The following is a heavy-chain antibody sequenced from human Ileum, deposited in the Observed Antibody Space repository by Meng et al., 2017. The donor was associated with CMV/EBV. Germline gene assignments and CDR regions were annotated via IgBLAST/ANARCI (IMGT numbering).Heavy chain of an antibody. Sequence: GESLKISCAASGFTFSTYSISWVRQAPGKGLEWVSSISSSSSYIYYADSVKGRFTISRDNAKNSLFLQMNSLRADDTAVYYCARHSYYYGSGSQYFDHWGQGTLVTVSS. J-gene: IGHJ4*02. V-gene: IGHV3-21*01. CDR2: ISSSSSYI. CDR1: GFTFSTYS. CDR3: ARHSYYYGSGSQYFDH. D-gene: IGHD3-10*01.